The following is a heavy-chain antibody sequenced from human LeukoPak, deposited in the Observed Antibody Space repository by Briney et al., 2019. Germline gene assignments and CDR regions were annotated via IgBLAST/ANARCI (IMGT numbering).Heavy chain of an antibody. CDR3: ARDSSGHYYYYGMDV. CDR1: GYTFTSYA. CDR2: INAGNGNT. Sequence: ASVNVSCKASGYTFTSYAMHWGRQAPGHRLEWMGWINAGNGNTKSSQKLQGRVTITRDTSASTAYIELSSLRSEDTAVYNCARDSSGHYYYYGMDVWGQGTTVTVSS. V-gene: IGHV1-3*01. J-gene: IGHJ6*02. D-gene: IGHD3-22*01.